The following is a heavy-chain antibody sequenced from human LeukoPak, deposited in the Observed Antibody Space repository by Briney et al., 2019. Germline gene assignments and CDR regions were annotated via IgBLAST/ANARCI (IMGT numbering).Heavy chain of an antibody. J-gene: IGHJ5*02. D-gene: IGHD4-11*01. CDR2: IYYSGST. V-gene: IGHV4-59*08. CDR3: ARSTTVTTWGVWFDP. CDR1: GGSISSYY. Sequence: PSETLSLTCTVSGGSISSYYWSWIRQPPGKGLEWIGYIYYSGSTNYNPSLKSRVTISVDTSKNQFSLKLSSVTAADTAVYYCARSTTVTTWGVWFDPWGQGTLVTVSP.